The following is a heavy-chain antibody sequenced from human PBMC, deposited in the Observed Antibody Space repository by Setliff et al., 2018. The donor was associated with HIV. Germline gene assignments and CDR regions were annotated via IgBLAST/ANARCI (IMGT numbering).Heavy chain of an antibody. D-gene: IGHD5-18*01. CDR2: IYASGST. J-gene: IGHJ4*02. Sequence: ASETLSLTCTVSGGSISSGNYYWNWIRQPAGKGLEWIGHIYASGSTYYADSVKGRFTISRDNSKNTLYLQMNSLRAEDTAVYYCAPRGAVDTPMGRSMYWGQGTLVTVSS. CDR1: GGSISSGNYY. V-gene: IGHV4-61*09. CDR3: APRGAVDTPMGRSMY.